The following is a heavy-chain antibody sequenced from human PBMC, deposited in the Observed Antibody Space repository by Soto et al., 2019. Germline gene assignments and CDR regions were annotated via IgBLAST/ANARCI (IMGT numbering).Heavy chain of an antibody. J-gene: IGHJ5*02. V-gene: IGHV1-18*04. Sequence: AFVLCSFHPSGYRLTIYGVGWGRQAPGQGLEWMGWISTYNEKKKYIQKSQGRVTLTTEASTSTAYMELSSLRSEDTAVYYCARDPQWRLERRRHWFDPWGQGPLVSVA. CDR2: ISTYNEKK. D-gene: IGHD1-1*01. CDR1: GYRLTIYG. CDR3: ARDPQWRLERRRHWFDP.